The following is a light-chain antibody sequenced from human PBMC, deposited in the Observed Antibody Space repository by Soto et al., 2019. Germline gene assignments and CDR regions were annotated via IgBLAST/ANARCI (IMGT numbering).Light chain of an antibody. CDR2: DVG. J-gene: IGLJ2*01. CDR1: SRDVGGYNY. CDR3: SSYTSSSTYVV. Sequence: QSALTQPSSVSGSPGPSITISCTGTSRDVGGYNYGSWYQQHPGKAPKLMLYDVGNRPSGVSNRFSGSKSGNTASLTISGLQAEDEDDYYCSSYTSSSTYVVFGGGTKLTVL. V-gene: IGLV2-14*01.